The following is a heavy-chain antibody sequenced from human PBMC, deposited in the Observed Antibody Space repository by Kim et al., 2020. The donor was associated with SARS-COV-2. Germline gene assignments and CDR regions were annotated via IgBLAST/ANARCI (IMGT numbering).Heavy chain of an antibody. Sequence: GGSLRLSCAASGFTVSSNYMSWVRQAPGKGLEWVSVIYSGGSTYYADSVKGRFTISRDNSKNTLYLQMNSLRAEDTAVYYCSRHRREQWLVLDGMNVWGQATTVTVSS. D-gene: IGHD6-19*01. CDR2: IYSGGST. J-gene: IGHJ6*02. CDR1: GFTVSSNY. V-gene: IGHV3-66*04. CDR3: SRHRREQWLVLDGMNV.